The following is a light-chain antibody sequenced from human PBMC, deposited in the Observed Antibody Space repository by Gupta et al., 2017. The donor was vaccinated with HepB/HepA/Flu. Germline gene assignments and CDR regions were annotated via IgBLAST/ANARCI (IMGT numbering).Light chain of an antibody. J-gene: IGKJ2*01. V-gene: IGKV1-39*01. CDR1: QCISTY. CDR2: GTS. CDR3: HQSYSTPYT. Sequence: DIQMTQSPSSLSTSVGDRVTITCRTSQCISTYLNWYQQKPGKAPNLLIYGTSSLQSGVPSRFRGSGSGTDFTLTISSVQPEDFATYFCHQSYSTPYTFGQGTKVEIK.